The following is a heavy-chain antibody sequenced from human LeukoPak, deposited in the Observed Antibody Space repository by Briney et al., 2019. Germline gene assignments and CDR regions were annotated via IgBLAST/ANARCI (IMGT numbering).Heavy chain of an antibody. CDR2: ISGSGGST. D-gene: IGHD3-22*01. CDR3: AKDPTMIVVVIPDY. Sequence: GGSLRLSCAASGFTFSSYAMSWVRQAPGKGLEWVSAISGSGGSTYYADSVNGRFTISRDNSKNTLYLQMNSLRAEDTAVYYCAKDPTMIVVVIPDYWGQGTLVTGSS. J-gene: IGHJ4*02. CDR1: GFTFSSYA. V-gene: IGHV3-23*01.